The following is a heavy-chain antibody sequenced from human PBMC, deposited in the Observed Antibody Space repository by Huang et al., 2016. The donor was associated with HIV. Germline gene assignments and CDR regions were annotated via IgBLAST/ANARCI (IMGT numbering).Heavy chain of an antibody. Sequence: QVQLQQWGAGLLKPSGVLSLKCAVYGGSLSDYYWTWIRQSPGKGLEWSGEFNHLGRSTYNPSLRSRVTMSVDMSKNQFSLNLTSLTVADTAVYYCARPRMTATSSDSTWSFFDSWGQGTLVIVSS. V-gene: IGHV4-34*02. CDR1: GGSLSDYY. CDR3: ARPRMTATSSDSTWSFFDS. D-gene: IGHD2-21*02. CDR2: FNHLGRS. J-gene: IGHJ4*02.